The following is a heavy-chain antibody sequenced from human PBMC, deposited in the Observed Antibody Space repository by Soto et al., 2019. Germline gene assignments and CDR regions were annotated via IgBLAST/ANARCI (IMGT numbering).Heavy chain of an antibody. Sequence: QVQLVQSGAEVKKPGASVKVSCKASGYTFTSYDINWVRQATGQALEWMGWMNPNSGNTGYAQKFQGRVTMTRNTSRSTAYRELSSRRSEDTAVYYCARAGLYSYGAPRVGYYYYGMDVWGQGTTVTVSS. CDR3: ARAGLYSYGAPRVGYYYYGMDV. CDR1: GYTFTSYD. D-gene: IGHD4-17*01. J-gene: IGHJ6*02. CDR2: MNPNSGNT. V-gene: IGHV1-8*01.